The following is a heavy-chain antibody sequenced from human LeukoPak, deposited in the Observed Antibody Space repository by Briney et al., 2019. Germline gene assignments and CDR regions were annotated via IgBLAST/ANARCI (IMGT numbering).Heavy chain of an antibody. CDR3: ARHPFQYPFDH. D-gene: IGHD2/OR15-2a*01. V-gene: IGHV4-59*08. J-gene: IGHJ5*02. CDR2: IYHSGHT. CDR1: GASVSSDY. Sequence: SETLSLTCTVSGASVSSDYWSWIRQSPGKGLEWIGYIYHSGHTMSNPSLKSRVSLSLDTSNNQFSPKLSSVTAADTAVYYCARHPFQYPFDHWGQGTVVSVSS.